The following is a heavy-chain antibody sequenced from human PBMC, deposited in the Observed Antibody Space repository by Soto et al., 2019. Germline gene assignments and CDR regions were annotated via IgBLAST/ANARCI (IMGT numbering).Heavy chain of an antibody. CDR3: ARQSRITIFGVVIKTHTSNYFDY. D-gene: IGHD3-3*01. CDR2: ISAYNGNT. J-gene: IGHJ4*02. V-gene: IGHV1-18*04. Sequence: ASVKVSCKASGYTFTSYGISWVRQAPGQGLEWMGWISAYNGNTNYAQKLQGRVTMTTGTSTSTAYMELRSLRSDDTAVYYCARQSRITIFGVVIKTHTSNYFDYWGQGTLVTVSS. CDR1: GYTFTSYG.